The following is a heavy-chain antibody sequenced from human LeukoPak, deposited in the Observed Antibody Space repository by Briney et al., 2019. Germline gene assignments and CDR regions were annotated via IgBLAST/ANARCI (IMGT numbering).Heavy chain of an antibody. D-gene: IGHD1-26*01. CDR3: ARDRGIVGAHDAFDI. V-gene: IGHV1-69*13. CDR1: GYTFTSYG. J-gene: IGHJ3*02. CDR2: IIPIFGTA. Sequence: ASVKVSCKASGYTFTSYGISRVRQAPGQGLEWMGGIIPIFGTANYAQKFQGRVTITADESTSTAYMELSSLRSEDTAVYYCARDRGIVGAHDAFDIWGQGTMVTVSS.